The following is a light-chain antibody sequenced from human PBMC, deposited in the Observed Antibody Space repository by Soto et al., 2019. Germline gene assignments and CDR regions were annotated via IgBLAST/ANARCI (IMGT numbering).Light chain of an antibody. CDR3: QQYGSSPLT. CDR1: QSVSSN. CDR2: GAS. Sequence: EIVMTQSPAPLSVTPGERATLSCRASQSVSSNLAWYQQKPGQAPRLLIYGASTRATGIPARFSGSGSGTEFTLTISRLEPEDFAVYYCQQYGSSPLTFGGGTKVDIK. J-gene: IGKJ4*01. V-gene: IGKV3-15*01.